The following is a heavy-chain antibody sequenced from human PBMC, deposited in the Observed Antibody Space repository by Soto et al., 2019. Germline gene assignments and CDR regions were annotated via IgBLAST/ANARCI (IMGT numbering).Heavy chain of an antibody. Sequence: SETLSLTCAVYGASFSGYYWSWIRQPPGKGLEWIGEINHTGSTNYNPSLKSRVTISVDTSKNQFSLKLSSVTAADTAVYYCARLRAAGLSQIIAAAGSRYYYYYGMDVWGQGTTVTVSS. CDR2: INHTGST. CDR1: GASFSGYY. CDR3: ARLRAAGLSQIIAAAGSRYYYYYGMDV. J-gene: IGHJ6*02. D-gene: IGHD6-13*01. V-gene: IGHV4-34*01.